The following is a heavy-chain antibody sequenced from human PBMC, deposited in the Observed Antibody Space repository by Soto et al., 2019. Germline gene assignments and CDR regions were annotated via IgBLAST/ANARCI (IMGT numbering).Heavy chain of an antibody. Sequence: SETLSLTCAVYGASFSGYYWSWIRQPPGKGLEWIGEINHTGSTNYNPSLKSRVTISVDTSKNQFSLKLSSVTAADTAVYYCARLRAAGLSQIIAAAGSRYYYYYGMDVWGQGTTVTVSS. CDR2: INHTGST. CDR1: GASFSGYY. CDR3: ARLRAAGLSQIIAAAGSRYYYYYGMDV. J-gene: IGHJ6*02. D-gene: IGHD6-13*01. V-gene: IGHV4-34*01.